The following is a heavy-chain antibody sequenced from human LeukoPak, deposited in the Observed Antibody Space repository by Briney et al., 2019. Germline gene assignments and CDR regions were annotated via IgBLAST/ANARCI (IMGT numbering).Heavy chain of an antibody. CDR3: VKNWDY. Sequence: PGGSLRLSCAASGFIFNSYWMSWVRQAPGKGLEWVANIRQEGSEKYYVDSVKGRFTISRDYAKNSLYLQMNSLRAEDTAVYYCVKNWDYWGQGSLVTVSS. V-gene: IGHV3-7*01. D-gene: IGHD2/OR15-2a*01. CDR2: IRQEGSEK. J-gene: IGHJ4*02. CDR1: GFIFNSYW.